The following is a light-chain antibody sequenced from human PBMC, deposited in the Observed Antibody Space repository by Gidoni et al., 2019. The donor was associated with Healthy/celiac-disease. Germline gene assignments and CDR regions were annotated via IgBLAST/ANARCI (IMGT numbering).Light chain of an antibody. CDR3: MQALQSPT. CDR2: LGS. V-gene: IGKV2-28*01. Sequence: IVMTQSLLSLPVTPGEPASISCRSSQSLLHSNGYNYLDWYLQKPGQAPQLLIYLGSNRASGVPDRLSGSGSGTDFTLKISRVEAEDVGVYYCMQALQSPTFGGGTKVEIK. J-gene: IGKJ4*01. CDR1: QSLLHSNGYNY.